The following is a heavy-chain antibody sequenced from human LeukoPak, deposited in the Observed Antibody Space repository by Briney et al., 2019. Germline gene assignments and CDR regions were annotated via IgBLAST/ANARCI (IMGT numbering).Heavy chain of an antibody. V-gene: IGHV3-23*01. CDR2: ISGSGGST. Sequence: PGGSLRLLCAASGFTFSSYAVSWVRQAPGKGLEWVSAISGSGGSTYYADSVKGRFTISRDNSKNTLYLQMNSLRAEDTAVYYCAKDTYYYDSSGPNWFDPWGQGTLVTVSS. J-gene: IGHJ5*02. CDR3: AKDTYYYDSSGPNWFDP. D-gene: IGHD3-22*01. CDR1: GFTFSSYA.